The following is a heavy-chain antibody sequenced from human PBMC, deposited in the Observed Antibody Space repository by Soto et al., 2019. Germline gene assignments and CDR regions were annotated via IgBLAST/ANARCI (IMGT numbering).Heavy chain of an antibody. CDR2: IIPIFGTA. CDR3: ASSVAKYYYDGMDV. J-gene: IGHJ6*02. V-gene: IGHV1-69*05. Sequence: QVQLVQSGAEVKKPGSSVKVSCKASGGTFSSYAISWVRQAPGQGLEWMGGIIPIFGTANYAQKFQGRVTITTDESTSTAYRELSSLRSEETAGYYCASSVAKYYYDGMDVWCQVTTFTVSS. D-gene: IGHD6-19*01. CDR1: GGTFSSYA.